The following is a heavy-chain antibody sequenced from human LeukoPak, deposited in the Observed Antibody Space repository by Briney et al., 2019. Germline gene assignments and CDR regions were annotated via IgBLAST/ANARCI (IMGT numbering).Heavy chain of an antibody. Sequence: GGSLRLSFAASGFTFSDYYMSWIRQAPGKGLEWVSYISNSGRTIYYTDSVKGRFTISRDNAKNSLYLQMNSLRAEDTAVYYCAREETYYYGSGSYSRRYYFDFWGQGTLVTVSS. D-gene: IGHD3-10*01. CDR1: GFTFSDYY. CDR3: AREETYYYGSGSYSRRYYFDF. J-gene: IGHJ4*02. V-gene: IGHV3-11*01. CDR2: ISNSGRTI.